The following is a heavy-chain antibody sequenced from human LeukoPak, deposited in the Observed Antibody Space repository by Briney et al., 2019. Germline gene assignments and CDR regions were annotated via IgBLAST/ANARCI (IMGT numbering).Heavy chain of an antibody. D-gene: IGHD6-19*01. CDR1: GFTFSSYG. V-gene: IGHV3-30*03. CDR2: ISYDGSNK. Sequence: GGSLRLSCAASGFTFSSYGTHWVRQAPGKGLEWVAVISYDGSNKYYADSVKGRFTISRDNSKNTLYLQMNSLRAEDTAVYYCARAVADAIDYWGQGTLVTVSS. J-gene: IGHJ4*02. CDR3: ARAVADAIDY.